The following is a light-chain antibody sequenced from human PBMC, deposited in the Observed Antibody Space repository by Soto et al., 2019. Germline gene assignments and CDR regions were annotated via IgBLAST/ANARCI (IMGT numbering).Light chain of an antibody. CDR1: QSVSRSSTNTHY. CDR3: QQYDTTPWSLS. V-gene: IGKV4-1*01. Sequence: DIVLTQSPDSLAVSLGERATINCKSSQSVSRSSTNTHYLAWYQQKPGRSPRLLIYWASTLESGVPDRFSGSGAGTDVTLTISNLQADDVAVYYCQQYDTTPWSLSFGVGTKVESK. CDR2: WAS. J-gene: IGKJ4*01.